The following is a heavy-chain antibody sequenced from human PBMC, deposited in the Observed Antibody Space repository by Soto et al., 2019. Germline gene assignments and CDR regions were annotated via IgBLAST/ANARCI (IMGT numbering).Heavy chain of an antibody. D-gene: IGHD2-15*01. CDR2: IIPIFGTA. Sequence: QVQLVQSGAEVKKPGSSVKVSCKASGGTFSSYAISWVRQAPGQGLEWMGGIIPIFGTANYAQKFQGRVTITADESTSTAYMGLSSLRSEDTAVYCCARDLVDSVVCATQGLAFDIWGQGTMVTVSS. CDR3: ARDLVDSVVCATQGLAFDI. J-gene: IGHJ3*02. CDR1: GGTFSSYA. V-gene: IGHV1-69*01.